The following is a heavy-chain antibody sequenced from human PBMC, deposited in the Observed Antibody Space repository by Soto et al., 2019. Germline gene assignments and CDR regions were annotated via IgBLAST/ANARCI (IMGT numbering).Heavy chain of an antibody. CDR3: ESGLVPAAIPIPMDV. CDR2: ISYDGSNK. Sequence: GSLRRAGSASGCTFSSYAMHWVRQAPGEGLEWVAVISYDGSNKYYADSVKGRFTISRDNSKNTLYLQMNSLRAEDTAAYYCESGLVPAAIPIPMDVWGQGTTVTVYS. V-gene: IGHV3-30-3*01. J-gene: IGHJ6*02. CDR1: GCTFSSYA. D-gene: IGHD2-2*01.